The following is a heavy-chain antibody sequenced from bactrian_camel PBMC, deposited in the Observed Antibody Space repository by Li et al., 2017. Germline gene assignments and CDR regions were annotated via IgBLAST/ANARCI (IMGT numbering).Heavy chain of an antibody. V-gene: IGHV3S53*01. Sequence: HVQLVESGGGSVQAGGSLTLSCAASGNTRMHYCMAWFRQLPGQEREGVATIDSSGTTSYADSVKGRFTISKDNAKNTLYLQMNSLKPADTATYYCAADFAFGGGCRALERWTVDFGYWGQGTQVTVS. CDR2: IDSSGTT. CDR1: GNTRMHYC. D-gene: IGHD7*01. J-gene: IGHJ6*01. CDR3: AADFAFGGGCRALERWTVDFGY.